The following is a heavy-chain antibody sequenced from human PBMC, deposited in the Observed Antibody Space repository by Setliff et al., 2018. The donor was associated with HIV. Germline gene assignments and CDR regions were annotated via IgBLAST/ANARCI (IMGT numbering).Heavy chain of an antibody. J-gene: IGHJ4*02. Sequence: SVKVSCKASGGTFSSYAISWVRQAPGQGLEWMGGIIPIFGTTNYAQKFQGRVTITTDESTTTAYMELSSLRSEVTALYYCAVSILTGYYTFGADYWGQGTLVTVSS. V-gene: IGHV1-69*05. CDR1: GGTFSSYA. CDR2: IIPIFGTT. CDR3: AVSILTGYYTFGADY. D-gene: IGHD3-9*01.